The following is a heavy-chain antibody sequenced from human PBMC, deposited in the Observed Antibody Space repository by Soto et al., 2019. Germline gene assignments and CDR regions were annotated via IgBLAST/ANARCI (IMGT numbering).Heavy chain of an antibody. J-gene: IGHJ6*03. Sequence: EVQLAESGGGLAQPGGSLRLSCAASGFTLSGYAMDWVRQAPGKGLEYVSGIRSNGVGTYYANSVQGRFTISRDNSTNTVYLQMGSLRPEDMAVYYCARRARPDFYYLDVWGKGTTVTVSS. CDR1: GFTLSGYA. D-gene: IGHD6-6*01. CDR2: IRSNGVGT. V-gene: IGHV3-64*01. CDR3: ARRARPDFYYLDV.